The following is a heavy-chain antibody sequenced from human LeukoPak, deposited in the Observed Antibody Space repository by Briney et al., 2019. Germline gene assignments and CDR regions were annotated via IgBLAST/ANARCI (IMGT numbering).Heavy chain of an antibody. J-gene: IGHJ4*02. V-gene: IGHV4-4*07. CDR1: GGSISSYY. CDR2: IYTSGST. Sequence: SETLSLTCTVSGGSISSYYWSWIRQPAGKGLEWIGRIYTSGSTNYNASLKSRVSISVDTPMNQFSLKLSSVTAADTAVFYCARENSGSYGEFDYWGQGTLVTVSS. D-gene: IGHD1-26*01. CDR3: ARENSGSYGEFDY.